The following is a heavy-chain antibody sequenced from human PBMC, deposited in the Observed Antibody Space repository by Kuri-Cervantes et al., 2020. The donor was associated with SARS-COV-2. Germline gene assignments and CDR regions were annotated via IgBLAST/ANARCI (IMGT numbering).Heavy chain of an antibody. V-gene: IGHV1-18*01. CDR3: ARDDDCSSTSCPGSPFDY. Sequence: ASMKVSCKASGYTFTSYGISWVRQAPGQGLEWMGWISAYNGNTNYAQKLQGRVTMTTDTSTSTAYMELRSLRSDDTAVYYCARDDDCSSTSCPGSPFDYWGQGTLVTVSS. D-gene: IGHD2-2*01. CDR1: GYTFTSYG. CDR2: ISAYNGNT. J-gene: IGHJ4*02.